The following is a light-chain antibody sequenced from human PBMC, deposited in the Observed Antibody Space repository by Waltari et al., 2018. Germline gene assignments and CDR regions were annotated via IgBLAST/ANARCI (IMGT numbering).Light chain of an antibody. CDR1: SSDVGGYSY. CDR2: EVF. V-gene: IGLV2-8*01. CDR3: SSYAGSNNVV. J-gene: IGLJ2*01. Sequence: QSALTQPPSASGSPGQSVTISCTGTSSDVGGYSYVSWYQQHPGKAPKLIIFEVFQRPSGVTDPFSGSKSGNTASLTVSGLQAEDEADYYCSSYAGSNNVVFGGGTKLTVL.